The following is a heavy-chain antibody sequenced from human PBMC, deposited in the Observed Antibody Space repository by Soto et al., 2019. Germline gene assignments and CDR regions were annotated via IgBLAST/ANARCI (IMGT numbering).Heavy chain of an antibody. J-gene: IGHJ4*02. V-gene: IGHV1-8*02. CDR1: GYTFTSYD. CDR3: ARNLDNTGSFDQ. Sequence: QVQLVQSGAEVKKPGASVKVSCKASGYTFTSYDINWVRQAPGQGLEWVGWMTPNSGDTGYAQTFQGRVTLTRDTSRSTAYMELSSLTAEYTAGYYCARNLDNTGSFDQWGQGTLVTVSS. CDR2: MTPNSGDT. D-gene: IGHD3-9*01.